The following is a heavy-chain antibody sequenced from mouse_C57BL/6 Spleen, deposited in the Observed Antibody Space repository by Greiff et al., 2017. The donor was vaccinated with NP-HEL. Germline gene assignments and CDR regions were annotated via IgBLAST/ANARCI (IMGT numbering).Heavy chain of an antibody. Sequence: EVQLQQSGPELVKPGASVKISCKASGYTFTDYYMNWVKQSHGKSLEWIGAINPNNGGTSYNQKFKGKATLTVDKSSSTAYMELRSLTSEDSAVYYCARERIRFDYWGQGTTLTVSS. CDR2: INPNNGGT. J-gene: IGHJ2*01. V-gene: IGHV1-26*01. CDR1: GYTFTDYY. CDR3: ARERIRFDY.